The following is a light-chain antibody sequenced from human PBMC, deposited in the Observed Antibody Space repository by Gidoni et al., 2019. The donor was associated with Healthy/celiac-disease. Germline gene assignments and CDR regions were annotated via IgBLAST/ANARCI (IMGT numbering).Light chain of an antibody. Sequence: EIVLTQSPATLSLSPGERATLSCRASQSVSSHLAWYQQTPGQAPRLLIDDATNRATGIPARFSGSGSGTDFTLTISSLEPEDFAVYYCQQRSNWWTFGQGTKVEIK. J-gene: IGKJ1*01. CDR3: QQRSNWWT. CDR2: DAT. CDR1: QSVSSH. V-gene: IGKV3-11*01.